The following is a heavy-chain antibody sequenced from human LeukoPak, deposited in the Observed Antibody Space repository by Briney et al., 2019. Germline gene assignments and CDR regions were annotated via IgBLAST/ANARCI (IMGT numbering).Heavy chain of an antibody. CDR2: ISSDSSTI. CDR1: RFAFSSYS. D-gene: IGHD5-24*01. V-gene: IGHV3-48*02. Sequence: GGSLRLSCAASRFAFSSYSMNWVRQAPGKGLEWVSYISSDSSTIYYADSVKGRFTISRDNAQSSLYLQMNSPRDEDTAVYYCARDIMATAEASPDDWGQGTLVTVSS. J-gene: IGHJ4*02. CDR3: ARDIMATAEASPDD.